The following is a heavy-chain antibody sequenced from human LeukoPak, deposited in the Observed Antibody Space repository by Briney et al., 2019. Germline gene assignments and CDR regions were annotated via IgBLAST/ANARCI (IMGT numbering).Heavy chain of an antibody. CDR3: ARDGVTGKRRGAFDI. Sequence: ATVKLSCKASGGTFSSYAISWVRQAPGQGLEWMGRIIPILGIANYAQKFQGRVTITADKSTSTAYMELSSLRSEDTAVYYCARDGVTGKRRGAFDIWGQGTMVTVSS. CDR1: GGTFSSYA. CDR2: IIPILGIA. D-gene: IGHD1-20*01. J-gene: IGHJ3*02. V-gene: IGHV1-69*04.